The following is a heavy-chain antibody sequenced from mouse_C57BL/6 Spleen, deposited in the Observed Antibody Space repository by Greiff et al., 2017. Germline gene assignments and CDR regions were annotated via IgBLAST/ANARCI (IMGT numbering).Heavy chain of an antibody. J-gene: IGHJ1*03. V-gene: IGHV1-64*01. Sequence: QVQLQQPGAELVKPGASVKLSCKASGYTFTSYWMHWVKQRPGQGLEWIGMIHPNSGSTNYNEKFKSKATLTVDKSSSTAYMQLSSLTSEDSAVYYCARGGDYYYGSSYGYFDVWGTGTTVTVSS. D-gene: IGHD1-1*01. CDR2: IHPNSGST. CDR3: ARGGDYYYGSSYGYFDV. CDR1: GYTFTSYW.